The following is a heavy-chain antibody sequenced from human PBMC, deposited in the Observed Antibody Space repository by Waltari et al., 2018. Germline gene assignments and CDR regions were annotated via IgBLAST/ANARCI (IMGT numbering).Heavy chain of an antibody. D-gene: IGHD2-2*01. CDR3: AKXLCSSTSCYGDX. V-gene: IGHV3-30*01. Sequence: VQLXESGGGXVQPGRSLRXSCGASGFTFSSYAMHWVRQAPGKGLEWVXVISYXGSNRXYVDSVKGRFXIFRDNSKNTLYLQMNSXRAQDTAVXYXAKXLCSSTSCYGDXWGQGTLVTVSS. CDR1: GFTFSSYA. CDR2: ISYXGSNR. J-gene: IGHJ4*02.